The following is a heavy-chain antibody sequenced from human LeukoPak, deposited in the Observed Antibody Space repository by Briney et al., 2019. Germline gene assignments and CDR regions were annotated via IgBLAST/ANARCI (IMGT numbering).Heavy chain of an antibody. CDR3: AKGEKTYYDFWSGYLWDNIYGMDV. J-gene: IGHJ6*02. CDR2: ISWNSGSI. D-gene: IGHD3-3*01. CDR1: GFTFDDYA. V-gene: IGHV3-9*01. Sequence: GGSLRLSCAASGFTFDDYAMHWVRQAPGKGLEGVSGISWNSGSIDYADSVKGRFTISRDNAKNSLYLQMNSLRAEDTALYYCAKGEKTYYDFWSGYLWDNIYGMDVWGQGTTVTVSS.